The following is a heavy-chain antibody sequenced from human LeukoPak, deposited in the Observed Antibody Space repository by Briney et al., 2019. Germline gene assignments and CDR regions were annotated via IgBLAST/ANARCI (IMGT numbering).Heavy chain of an antibody. V-gene: IGHV3-21*01. CDR2: ISTSSSYI. CDR3: ARDGLAAATLHWCFDL. CDR1: GFSFSTLS. D-gene: IGHD2-15*01. Sequence: GGSLRLSCAASGFSFSTLSMNWVRQAPGKGLEWVSSISTSSSYIYYADSVKGRFTISRDNAKRSLYLQMNSLRAEDTAVYYCARDGLAAATLHWCFDLWGRGTLVTVSS. J-gene: IGHJ2*01.